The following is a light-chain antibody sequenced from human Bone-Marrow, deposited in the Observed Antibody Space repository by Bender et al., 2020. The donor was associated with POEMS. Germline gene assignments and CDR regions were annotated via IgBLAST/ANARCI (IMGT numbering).Light chain of an antibody. J-gene: IGLJ3*02. CDR3: TSYSDSASANWL. CDR2: EVT. V-gene: IGLV2-8*01. Sequence: QSALTQPASVSGSPGQSITISCSGASSDVGSYNYVSWYQQRPGKAPQLMIYEVTKRPSGVPDRFSGSKSGNTASLTVSRLQAEDEADYYCTSYSDSASANWLFGGGTKLTVL. CDR1: SSDVGSYNY.